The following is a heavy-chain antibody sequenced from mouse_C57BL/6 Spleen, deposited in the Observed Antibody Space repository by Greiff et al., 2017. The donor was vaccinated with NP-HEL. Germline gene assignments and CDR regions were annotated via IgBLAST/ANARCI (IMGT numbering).Heavy chain of an antibody. CDR1: GYTFTSYW. J-gene: IGHJ3*01. CDR3: ARCSSGYMAY. CDR2: IDPSDSYT. D-gene: IGHD3-2*02. V-gene: IGHV1-69*01. Sequence: QVQLQQPGAELVMPGASVKLSCKASGYTFTSYWMHWVKQRPGQGLEWIGEIDPSDSYTNYNQKFKGKSTLTIDKSSSTAYMQLSRLTTGDSTVCYCARCSSGYMAYGGQGTLVTVSS.